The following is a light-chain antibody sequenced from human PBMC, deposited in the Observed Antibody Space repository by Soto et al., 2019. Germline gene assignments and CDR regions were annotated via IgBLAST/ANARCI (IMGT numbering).Light chain of an antibody. CDR1: SSDVGAYNY. J-gene: IGLJ2*01. Sequence: QSVLTQPASVSGSPGQSITISCTGTSSDVGAYNYVSWYQQHPGKAPKLLIYDVSNRPSGVSNRFSGSKSGNTASLTISGLQAEDEADYHCSSYAGSSTVVFGGGTKLTVL. V-gene: IGLV2-14*01. CDR2: DVS. CDR3: SSYAGSSTVV.